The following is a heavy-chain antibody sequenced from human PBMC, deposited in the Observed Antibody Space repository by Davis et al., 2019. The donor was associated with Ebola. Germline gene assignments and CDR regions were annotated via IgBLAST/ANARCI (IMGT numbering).Heavy chain of an antibody. CDR2: FSYGDNT. J-gene: IGHJ4*02. CDR3: ARRITIFGVVIIEVGYFDY. Sequence: SETLSLTCTVSGASISSRSYYWGWIRQPPGKGLEWVGSFSYGDNTHYYNPSLRSRVTISVDTSRNQFSLKLSSVTAADTAVYYCARRITIFGVVIIEVGYFDYWGQGTLVTVSS. CDR1: GASISSRSYY. D-gene: IGHD3-3*01. V-gene: IGHV4-39*01.